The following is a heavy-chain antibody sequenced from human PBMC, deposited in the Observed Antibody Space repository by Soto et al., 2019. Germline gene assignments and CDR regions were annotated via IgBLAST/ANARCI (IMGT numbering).Heavy chain of an antibody. CDR2: IYSGGST. J-gene: IGHJ6*02. Sequence: PGGSLRLSCAASGFTVSSNYMSWVRQAPGKGLEWVSVIYSGGSTYYADSVKGRFTISRHNSKNTLYLQMNGLRAEDTAVYYCASDYDSGTYYYYGMDVWGQGTTVTVSS. D-gene: IGHD3-10*01. V-gene: IGHV3-53*04. CDR3: ASDYDSGTYYYYGMDV. CDR1: GFTVSSNY.